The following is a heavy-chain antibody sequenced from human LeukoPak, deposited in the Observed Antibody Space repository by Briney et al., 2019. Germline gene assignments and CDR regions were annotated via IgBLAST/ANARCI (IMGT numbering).Heavy chain of an antibody. CDR2: IRYDGSNK. CDR1: GFTFSSYG. CDR3: AKDRGVTTAYYYYMDV. J-gene: IGHJ6*03. V-gene: IGHV3-30*02. D-gene: IGHD4-17*01. Sequence: GGSLRLSYAASGFTFSSYGMHWVRQAPGKGLEWVAFIRYDGSNKYYADSVKGRFTISRDNSKSTLYLQMNSLRAEDTAVYYCAKDRGVTTAYYYYMDVWGKGTTVTVSS.